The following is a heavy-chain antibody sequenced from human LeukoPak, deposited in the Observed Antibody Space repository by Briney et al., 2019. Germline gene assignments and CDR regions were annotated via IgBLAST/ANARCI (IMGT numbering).Heavy chain of an antibody. CDR2: ISGSGGST. V-gene: IGHV3-23*01. Sequence: GGSLRLSCAASGFTFSSYAMSWARQAPGKGLEWVSAISGSGGSTYYAASVKGRFTISRDNSKNTLYLQMNSLRAEDTAVYYCTKGTIWLPFDYWGQGTLVTVSS. D-gene: IGHD5-18*01. CDR1: GFTFSSYA. CDR3: TKGTIWLPFDY. J-gene: IGHJ4*02.